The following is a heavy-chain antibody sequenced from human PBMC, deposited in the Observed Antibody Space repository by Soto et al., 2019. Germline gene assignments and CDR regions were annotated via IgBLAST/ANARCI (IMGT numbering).Heavy chain of an antibody. D-gene: IGHD6-6*01. CDR3: AKDPTRVAARHRLPYYYGMDV. J-gene: IGHJ6*02. CDR1: GFTFSSYG. Sequence: HPRWSLRLSCAASGFTFSSYGMHWVRQAPGKGLEWVAVISYDGSNKYYADSVKGRFTISRDNSKNTLYLQMNSLRAEDTAVYYCAKDPTRVAARHRLPYYYGMDVWGQGTTVTVSS. V-gene: IGHV3-30*18. CDR2: ISYDGSNK.